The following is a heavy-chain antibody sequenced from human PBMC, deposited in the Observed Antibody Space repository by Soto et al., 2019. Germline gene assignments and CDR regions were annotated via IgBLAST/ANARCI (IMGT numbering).Heavy chain of an antibody. Sequence: QLHLVQSGAVVKKPGASVTVSCSASGYPVTAYYMHWVRQAPGRGLEWMGGINPATGAAKYTQTFPGRVTLTRDTSQGKVFMELWGLTSGDTAVFYCARGGGVGVAGSAAFDMWGQGTLVTVSS. CDR1: GYPVTAYY. V-gene: IGHV1-2*02. CDR2: INPATGAA. J-gene: IGHJ3*02. D-gene: IGHD3-3*01. CDR3: ARGGGVGVAGSAAFDM.